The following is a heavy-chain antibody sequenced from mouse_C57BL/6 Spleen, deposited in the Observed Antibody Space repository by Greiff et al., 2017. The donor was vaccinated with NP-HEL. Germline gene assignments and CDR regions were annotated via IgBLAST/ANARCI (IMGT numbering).Heavy chain of an antibody. V-gene: IGHV1-15*01. CDR2: IDPETGGT. CDR1: GYTFTDYE. CDR3: TRERLIDY. J-gene: IGHJ2*01. Sequence: QVQLKESGAELVRPGASVTLSCKASGYTFTDYEMHWVKQTPVHGLEWIGAIDPETGGTAYNQKFKGKAILTADKSSSTAYMELRSLTSEDSAVYYCTRERLIDYWGQGTTLTVSS.